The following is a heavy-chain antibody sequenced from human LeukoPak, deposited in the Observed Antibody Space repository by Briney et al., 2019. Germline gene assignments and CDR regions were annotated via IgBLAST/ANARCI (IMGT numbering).Heavy chain of an antibody. CDR2: IYHSGST. V-gene: IGHV4-39*07. J-gene: IGHJ4*02. D-gene: IGHD2-15*01. CDR3: ARDHKGSRGGSLLYYFDY. Sequence: PSETLSLTCSVSGVSISSSAYYWGWIRQPPGKGLEWIGSIYHSGSTYYNPSLKSRVTISVDTSKNQFSLKLSSVTAADTAVYYCARDHKGSRGGSLLYYFDYWGQGTLVTVSS. CDR1: GVSISSSAYY.